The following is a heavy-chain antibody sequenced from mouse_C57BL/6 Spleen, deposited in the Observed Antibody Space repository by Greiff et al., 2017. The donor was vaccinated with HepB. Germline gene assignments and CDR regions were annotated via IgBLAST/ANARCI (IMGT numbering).Heavy chain of an antibody. Sequence: QVTLKESGPGLVAPSPTLSISCTASGFSFTSYSINWVRQPPGKGLEWLGVIWTGKGTTYNSALKSRLSISKENSKSQVFLKRNRLQTDDTARYYCARNSPNYYGSEAYYDLDYWGQGTTVTVSS. J-gene: IGHJ4*01. CDR3: ARNSPNYYGSEAYYDLDY. D-gene: IGHD1-1*01. V-gene: IGHV2-9-1*01. CDR2: IWTGKGT. CDR1: GFSFTSYS.